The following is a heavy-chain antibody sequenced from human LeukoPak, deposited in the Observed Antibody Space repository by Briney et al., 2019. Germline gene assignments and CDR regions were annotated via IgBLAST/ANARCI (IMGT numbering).Heavy chain of an antibody. CDR2: INTDGSST. Sequence: PGGSLRLSCAASGFTFSSYWMHWVRQAPGKGLVWVSRINTDGSSTSYADSVKGRFTISRDNAKNTLYLQMNSLRAEDTAVYYCARDRLGGYYYYYMDVWGKGTTVTVSS. J-gene: IGHJ6*03. V-gene: IGHV3-74*01. CDR3: ARDRLGGYYYYYMDV. CDR1: GFTFSSYW. D-gene: IGHD6-19*01.